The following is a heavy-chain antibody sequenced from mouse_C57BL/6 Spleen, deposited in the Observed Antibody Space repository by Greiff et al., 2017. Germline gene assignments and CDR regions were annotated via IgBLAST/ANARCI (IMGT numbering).Heavy chain of an antibody. J-gene: IGHJ3*01. Sequence: QVQLQQPGAELVRPGTSVKLSCKASGYTFTSYWMHWVKQRPGQGLEWIGVIDPSDSYTNYNQKFKGKATLTVDTSSSTAYMQLSSLTSEDSAVYYCAQTGTPFAYWGQGTLVTVSA. CDR1: GYTFTSYW. V-gene: IGHV1-59*01. CDR3: AQTGTPFAY. D-gene: IGHD4-1*01. CDR2: IDPSDSYT.